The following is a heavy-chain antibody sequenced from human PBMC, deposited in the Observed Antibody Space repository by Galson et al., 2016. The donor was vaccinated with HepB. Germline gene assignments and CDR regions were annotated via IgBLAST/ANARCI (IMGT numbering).Heavy chain of an antibody. D-gene: IGHD4-11*01. J-gene: IGHJ4*02. V-gene: IGHV1-18*04. CDR1: GFTFSVYG. Sequence: SVKVSCKASGFTFSVYGVSWVRQAPGRGLEWLGWINVYNGDTKYAQTVQGRVTMTTDTSTNTVYMELRSLRPDDTAVYFCARDLGSVIGPHYIDYWGQGTHVTVSS. CDR2: INVYNGDT. CDR3: ARDLGSVIGPHYIDY.